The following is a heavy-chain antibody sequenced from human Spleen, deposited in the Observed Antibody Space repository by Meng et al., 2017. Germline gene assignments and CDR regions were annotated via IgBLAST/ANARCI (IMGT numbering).Heavy chain of an antibody. J-gene: IGHJ4*02. V-gene: IGHV1-69*05. D-gene: IGHD3-22*01. CDR1: GGTFSSYA. CDR3: AYSSGYYSPFDY. Sequence: SVKVSCKASGGTFSSYAISWVRQAPGQGLEWMGGIIPIFGTANYAQKFQGRVTITTDESTSTAYMELSRLRSDDAAVYYCAYSSGYYSPFDYWGQGTLVTVSS. CDR2: IIPIFGTA.